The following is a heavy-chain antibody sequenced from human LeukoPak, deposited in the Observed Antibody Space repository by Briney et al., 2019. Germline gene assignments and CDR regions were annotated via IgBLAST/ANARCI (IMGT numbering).Heavy chain of an antibody. CDR1: GGSISSGDYY. V-gene: IGHV4-30-4*08. J-gene: IGHJ3*02. CDR2: IYYSGSN. Sequence: PSLTLSLTCTVSGGSISSGDYYWSWIRQPPGKGREWIGYIYYSGSNYYNPSLRSRVTISLDTSKNQFSLKLNSVTAADTAVYYCARNMHDFRSGGMTFDIWGQGTMVTVSS. CDR3: ARNMHDFRSGGMTFDI. D-gene: IGHD3-3*01.